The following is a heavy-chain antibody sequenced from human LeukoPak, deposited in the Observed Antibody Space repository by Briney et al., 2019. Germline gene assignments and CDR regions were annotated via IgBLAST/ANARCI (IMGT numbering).Heavy chain of an antibody. J-gene: IGHJ4*02. D-gene: IGHD3-3*01. Sequence: GGSLRPSCAASGLTFSSYWMSWVRQAPGKGLEWVAFIRYDGSNKYYADSVKGRFTISRDNSKNTLYLQMNSLRAEDTAVYYCARGYYNFWSGYRAEYYFDYWGQGTLVTVSS. CDR3: ARGYYNFWSGYRAEYYFDY. V-gene: IGHV3-30*02. CDR2: IRYDGSNK. CDR1: GLTFSSYW.